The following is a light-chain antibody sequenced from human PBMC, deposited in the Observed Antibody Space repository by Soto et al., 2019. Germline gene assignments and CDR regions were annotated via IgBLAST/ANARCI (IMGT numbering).Light chain of an antibody. J-gene: IGLJ3*02. CDR2: EAY. V-gene: IGLV2-23*01. Sequence: QSALTQPASVSGSPGQSITISCSGTSSDVGSYSLVSWFQQHPGKAPKLMIYEAYKRPSGVSNRFSGSKSGNTASLTISGLQAEDEADYYCCSYVGSSTWVFGGGTKLTVL. CDR3: CSYVGSSTWV. CDR1: SSDVGSYSL.